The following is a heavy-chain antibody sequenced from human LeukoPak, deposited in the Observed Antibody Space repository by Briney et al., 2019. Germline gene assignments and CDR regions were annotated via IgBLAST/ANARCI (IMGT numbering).Heavy chain of an antibody. V-gene: IGHV3-23*01. J-gene: IGHJ4*02. CDR1: GFTFSSYA. D-gene: IGHD1-26*01. Sequence: PGGSLRLSCAASGFTFSSYAMSWVRHAPGKGLEWVSAISGSGGSTYYADSVKGRFTISRDNSKNTLYLQMNSLRAEDTAVYYCAKAGGSGSYFGGDYWGQGTLVTVSS. CDR3: AKAGGSGSYFGGDY. CDR2: ISGSGGST.